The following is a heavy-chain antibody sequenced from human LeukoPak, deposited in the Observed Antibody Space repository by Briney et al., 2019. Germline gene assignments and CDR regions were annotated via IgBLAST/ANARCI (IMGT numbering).Heavy chain of an antibody. CDR3: ARDHRGSLDY. CDR1: GFTFSSYG. Sequence: GGSLRLSCAASGFTFSSYGMHWVRQAPGKGLEWVAVISYDGSNKYYADSVKGRFTISRDNSKNTICLQMNSLRAEDTAVYYCARDHRGSLDYWGQGTLVTVSS. CDR2: ISYDGSNK. J-gene: IGHJ4*02. V-gene: IGHV3-30*03. D-gene: IGHD5-12*01.